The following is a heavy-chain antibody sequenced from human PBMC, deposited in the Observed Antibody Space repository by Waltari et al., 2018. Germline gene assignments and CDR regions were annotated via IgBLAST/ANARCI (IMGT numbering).Heavy chain of an antibody. Sequence: QVHLVESGGDVVQPGRSLRLSCTASGYIFSAYAMHWVRQAPGKGLEWVALISYDGMNTKYTSSVEGRFTISRDNTKNTLFLQMNSLRVDDTAVYYCAKDDYGDEYFQHWGQGTLLIVSS. CDR2: ISYDGMNT. V-gene: IGHV3-30*18. D-gene: IGHD4-17*01. CDR1: GYIFSAYA. CDR3: AKDDYGDEYFQH. J-gene: IGHJ1*01.